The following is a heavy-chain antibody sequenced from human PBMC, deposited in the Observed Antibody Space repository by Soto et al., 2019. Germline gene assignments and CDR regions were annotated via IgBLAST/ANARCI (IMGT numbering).Heavy chain of an antibody. CDR1: GGSISSYY. V-gene: IGHV4-59*08. CDR2: IYYSGST. CDR3: ARQAFRYNWFDP. J-gene: IGHJ5*02. Sequence: PSETLSLTCTVSGGSISSYYWSWIRQPPGKGLEWIGYIYYSGSTNYNPSLKSRVTISVDTSKNQFSLTLSSVTAADTAVSYCARQAFRYNWFDPWGQGTLVTVSS.